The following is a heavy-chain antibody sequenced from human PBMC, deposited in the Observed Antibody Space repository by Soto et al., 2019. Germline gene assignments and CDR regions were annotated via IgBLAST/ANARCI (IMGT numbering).Heavy chain of an antibody. CDR2: SYDSGST. Sequence: SETLSLTCTVSGGSISSCYWSWIRQPPGKGLEWIAYSYDSGSTSYSPSLQSRVTMSVDTSKNQFSLKLSSVTAADTAVYYCAGGGNTALAYYFYGMDIWGQGSSVTVSS. D-gene: IGHD5-18*01. V-gene: IGHV4-59*01. J-gene: IGHJ6*02. CDR3: AGGGNTALAYYFYGMDI. CDR1: GGSISSCY.